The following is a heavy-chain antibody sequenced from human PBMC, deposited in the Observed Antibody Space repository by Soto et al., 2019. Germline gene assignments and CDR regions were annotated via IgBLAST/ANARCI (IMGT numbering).Heavy chain of an antibody. V-gene: IGHV4-30-2*01. Sequence: SETLSLTCAVSGGSISSGGYSWSWIRQPPGKGLEWIGYIYHSGSTYYNPSLKSRVTISVDRSKNQFSLKLSSVTAADTAVYYCARVSSSPYNWFDPWGQGTLVTVSS. CDR2: IYHSGST. D-gene: IGHD6-6*01. J-gene: IGHJ5*02. CDR1: GGSISSGGYS. CDR3: ARVSSSPYNWFDP.